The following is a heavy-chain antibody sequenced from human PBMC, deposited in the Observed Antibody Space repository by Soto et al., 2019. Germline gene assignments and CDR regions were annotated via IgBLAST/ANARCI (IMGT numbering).Heavy chain of an antibody. D-gene: IGHD3-22*01. CDR3: AREYYSSGDY. J-gene: IGHJ4*02. Sequence: QLQLQESGPGLVKPSETLSHTCTVSGGSSRTSSYYWGWIRQPPGKGLEWIGSIYYSGSNYYKPSLKSRVTISVATSSTPFTVKLSSVTAAATVVYCCAREYYSSGDYWGQGTLVTVSP. CDR1: GGSSRTSSYY. V-gene: IGHV4-39*01. CDR2: IYYSGSN.